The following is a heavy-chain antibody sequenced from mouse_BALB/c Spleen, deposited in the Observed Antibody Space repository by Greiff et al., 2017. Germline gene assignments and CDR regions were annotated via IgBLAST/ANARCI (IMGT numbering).Heavy chain of an antibody. Sequence: VQVVESGPGLVAPSQSLSITCTVSGFSLTSYGVHWVRQPPGKGLEWLGVIWAGGSTNYNSALMSRLSISKDNSKSQVFLKMNSLQTDDTAMYYCARGTTVVAYYFDYWGQGTTLTVSS. CDR3: ARGTTVVAYYFDY. D-gene: IGHD1-1*01. CDR2: IWAGGST. J-gene: IGHJ2*01. CDR1: GFSLTSYG. V-gene: IGHV2-9*02.